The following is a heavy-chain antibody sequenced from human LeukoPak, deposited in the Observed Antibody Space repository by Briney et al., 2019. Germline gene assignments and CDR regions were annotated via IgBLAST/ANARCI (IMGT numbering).Heavy chain of an antibody. CDR2: VSTDNDKK. D-gene: IGHD1-26*01. CDR3: ARHSGSYAFDY. CDR1: GYRFTSYG. V-gene: IGHV1-18*01. J-gene: IGHJ4*02. Sequence: ASVQVSCKTSGYRFTSYGISWVRPAPGQGLEWMGWVSTDNDKKDYAQKFQGRVIMTTDTSTTTAYMELGSLRSDDTAVYYCARHSGSYAFDYWGQGTLVTVSS.